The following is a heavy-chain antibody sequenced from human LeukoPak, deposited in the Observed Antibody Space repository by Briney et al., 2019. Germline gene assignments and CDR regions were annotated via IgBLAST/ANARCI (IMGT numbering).Heavy chain of an antibody. Sequence: SETLSLTCTVSGGSISSSSYYWGWIRQPPGKGLEWIGSIYYSGSTYYNPSLKSRVTISVDTSKNQFSLKLSSVTAADTAVYYCAREDYYNSGGYYLDYWGQGTLVTVSS. CDR1: GGSISSSSYY. CDR2: IYYSGST. J-gene: IGHJ4*02. D-gene: IGHD3-22*01. V-gene: IGHV4-39*01. CDR3: AREDYYNSGGYYLDY.